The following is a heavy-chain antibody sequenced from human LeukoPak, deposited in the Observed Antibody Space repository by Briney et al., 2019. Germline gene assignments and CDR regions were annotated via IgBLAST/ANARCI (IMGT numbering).Heavy chain of an antibody. Sequence: PGGSLRLSCAASGFTFSTYVMTWVRQAPGKGLEWVANIKQDGCEKYYVDAVRGRFTISRDNAKNSLYLQMNSLGAEDTAVYYCSVKPASVAFDLWGQGTMVTVSS. J-gene: IGHJ3*01. V-gene: IGHV3-7*03. CDR3: SVKPASVAFDL. CDR2: IKQDGCEK. CDR1: GFTFSTYV. D-gene: IGHD2-2*01.